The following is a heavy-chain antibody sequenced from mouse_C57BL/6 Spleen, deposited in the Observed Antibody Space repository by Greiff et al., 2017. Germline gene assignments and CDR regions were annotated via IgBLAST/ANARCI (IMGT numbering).Heavy chain of an antibody. J-gene: IGHJ2*01. Sequence: QVKLQQPGAELVKPGASVKMSCKASGYTFTSYWITWVKQRPGQGLEWIGDIYPGSGSTNYNEKFKSQATLTVDTSTSTAYMQLSRLTAEDSAVYDCARSYGNYFDYWGQGTTLTGAS. CDR2: IYPGSGST. CDR3: ARSYGNYFDY. V-gene: IGHV1-55*01. CDR1: GYTFTSYW. D-gene: IGHD2-1*01.